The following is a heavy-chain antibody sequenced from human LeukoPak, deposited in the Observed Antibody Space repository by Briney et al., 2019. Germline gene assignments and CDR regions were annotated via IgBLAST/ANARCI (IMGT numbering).Heavy chain of an antibody. V-gene: IGHV4-34*01. CDR2: INHSGST. J-gene: IGHJ5*02. D-gene: IGHD3-10*01. CDR3: ARGRITMVRGVITGSHWFDP. CDR1: GGSFSGYY. Sequence: SETLSLTCAVYGGSFSGYYWSWIRQPPGKGLEWIGEINHSGSTNYNTSLKSRVTISVDTSKNQFSLKLSSVTAADTAVYYCARGRITMVRGVITGSHWFDPWGQGTLVTVSS.